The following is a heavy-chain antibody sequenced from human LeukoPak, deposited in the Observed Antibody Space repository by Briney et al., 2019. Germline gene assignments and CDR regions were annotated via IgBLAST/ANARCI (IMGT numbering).Heavy chain of an antibody. CDR3: ARVDYYDSSGYYV. V-gene: IGHV3-23*01. Sequence: GGSLRLSCAASGFTFSSYAMSWVRQAPGKGLEWVSAISGSGGSTYNADSVKGRFTISRDNSKNTLYLQMNSLRAEDTAVYYCARVDYYDSSGYYVWGQGTLVTVSS. J-gene: IGHJ4*02. CDR2: ISGSGGST. D-gene: IGHD3-22*01. CDR1: GFTFSSYA.